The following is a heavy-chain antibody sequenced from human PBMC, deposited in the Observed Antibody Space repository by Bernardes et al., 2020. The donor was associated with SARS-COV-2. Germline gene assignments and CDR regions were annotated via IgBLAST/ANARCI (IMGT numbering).Heavy chain of an antibody. CDR3: AREGCSSTSCSRTYNWFDP. Sequence: ASVKVSCKASGYTLTSYVIIWVRQAPGQGLEWIGWISAYNGNTNYAQKLQGRVTMTTDTSTTTAYMELRSLRSDDTAVYYCAREGCSSTSCSRTYNWFDPWGQGTLVTVSS. V-gene: IGHV1-18*04. D-gene: IGHD2-2*01. CDR1: GYTLTSYV. J-gene: IGHJ5*02. CDR2: ISAYNGNT.